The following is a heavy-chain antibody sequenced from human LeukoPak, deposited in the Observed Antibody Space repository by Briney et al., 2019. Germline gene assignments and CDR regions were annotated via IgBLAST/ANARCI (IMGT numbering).Heavy chain of an antibody. D-gene: IGHD1-1*01. J-gene: IGHJ4*02. CDR2: IRGYNGDI. Sequence: PGGSLRLSCAASGFTFSSYAMSWVRHAPGRGVESVSLIRGYNGDIYYADSVKGRFPIHRENSKNTLYLHMHRLRGGDTAVYKCAKGAGSPYYFDYWGEGALVSVSS. V-gene: IGHV3-23*01. CDR1: GFTFSSYA. CDR3: AKGAGSPYYFDY.